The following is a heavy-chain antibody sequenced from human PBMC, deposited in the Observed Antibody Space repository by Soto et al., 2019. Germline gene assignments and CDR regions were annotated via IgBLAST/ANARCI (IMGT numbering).Heavy chain of an antibody. CDR1: GFTFSSYW. J-gene: IGHJ4*02. CDR2: IKQDGSEK. Sequence: EVQLVESGGGLVQPGGSLRLSCAASGFTFSSYWMSWVRQAPGKGLEWVANIKQDGSEKYYVDSVKGRFTISRDNAKNSLYLQMNSLRAEDTAVYYSARDIGDYVWGSYRYFVGYFDYWGQGTLVTVSS. CDR3: ARDIGDYVWGSYRYFVGYFDY. V-gene: IGHV3-7*03. D-gene: IGHD3-16*02.